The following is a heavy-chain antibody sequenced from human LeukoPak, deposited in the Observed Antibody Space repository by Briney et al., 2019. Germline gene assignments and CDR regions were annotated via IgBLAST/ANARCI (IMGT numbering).Heavy chain of an antibody. CDR2: SSSSGSTM. D-gene: IGHD3/OR15-3a*01. CDR1: GLTLSDYY. Sequence: PGGSLRLSCAASGLTLSDYYMSWIRQAPGKGLEWASYSSSSGSTMYYADSVKGRFAISRDNAKNSLYLQMNSLRAEDTAVYYCARRRDFIDYWGQGTLVTVSS. V-gene: IGHV3-11*01. CDR3: ARRRDFIDY. J-gene: IGHJ4*02.